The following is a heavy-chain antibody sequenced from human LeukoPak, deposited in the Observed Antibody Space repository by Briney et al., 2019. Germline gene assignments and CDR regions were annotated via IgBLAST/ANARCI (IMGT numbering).Heavy chain of an antibody. V-gene: IGHV4-59*01. CDR2: VYYTGIT. D-gene: IGHD3-10*01. Sequence: SETLSLTCTVSGGSISGKYWSWIRQPPGKGLEWIGCVYYTGITNYNPSLKGRVSISIDKLYNNFSLKLTSVTAADTAVYYCATGTYAGRAHLDYWGQGSLGAVSS. CDR1: GGSISGKY. CDR3: ATGTYAGRAHLDY. J-gene: IGHJ4*02.